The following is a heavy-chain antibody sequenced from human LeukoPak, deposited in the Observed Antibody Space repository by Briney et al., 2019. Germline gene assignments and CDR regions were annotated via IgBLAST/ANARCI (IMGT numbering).Heavy chain of an antibody. Sequence: GASVKVSCKASGGTFSSYAISWVRQAPGQGLEWMGGIIPIFGIANYAQKFQGRVTITADESTSTAYMELSSLRSEDTAVYYCARDRPQPSNIVVVPAALYYMDVWGKGTTVTVSS. CDR2: IIPIFGIA. D-gene: IGHD2-2*01. V-gene: IGHV1-69*01. CDR3: ARDRPQPSNIVVVPAALYYMDV. J-gene: IGHJ6*03. CDR1: GGTFSSYA.